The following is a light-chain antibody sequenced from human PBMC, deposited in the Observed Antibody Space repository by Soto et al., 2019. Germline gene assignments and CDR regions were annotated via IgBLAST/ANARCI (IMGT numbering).Light chain of an antibody. CDR2: EVS. V-gene: IGLV2-14*01. CDR1: HSDVGAYNF. Sequence: QSALTQPASVSGSLGQSITISCTGTHSDVGAYNFVSWYQHHPGKAPQLMIYEVSNRPSGVSNRFSGSKSGNTASLTIYGLQSEDEADYYCSSYTSISTLVFGTGTKVTVL. J-gene: IGLJ1*01. CDR3: SSYTSISTLV.